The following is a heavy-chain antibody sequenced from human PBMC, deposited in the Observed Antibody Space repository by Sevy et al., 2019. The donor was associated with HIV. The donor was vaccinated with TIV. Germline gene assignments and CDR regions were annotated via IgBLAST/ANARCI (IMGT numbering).Heavy chain of an antibody. Sequence: ASVQDSCKASGYTFTGYYMHWVRQAPGQGLEWMGWINPNSGGTNYAQKFQGRVTMTRDTSISTAYMELSRLRSDDTAVYYCARDKSSSPSYWGQGTLVTVSS. CDR1: GYTFTGYY. D-gene: IGHD6-13*01. CDR3: ARDKSSSPSY. CDR2: INPNSGGT. J-gene: IGHJ4*02. V-gene: IGHV1-2*02.